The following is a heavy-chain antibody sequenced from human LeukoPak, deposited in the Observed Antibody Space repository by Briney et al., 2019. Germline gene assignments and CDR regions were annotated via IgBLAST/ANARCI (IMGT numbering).Heavy chain of an antibody. V-gene: IGHV4-31*03. Sequence: PSQTLSLTCTVSGGSISSGGYYWSWIRQHPGKGLEWIGYIYYSGSTYYNPSLKSRVTISVDTSKNQFSLKLTSVTVADTAVYFCARQGSMTRGGYWLDPWGQGTLVIVSS. CDR1: GGSISSGGYY. CDR3: ARQGSMTRGGYWLDP. J-gene: IGHJ5*02. D-gene: IGHD3-10*01. CDR2: IYYSGST.